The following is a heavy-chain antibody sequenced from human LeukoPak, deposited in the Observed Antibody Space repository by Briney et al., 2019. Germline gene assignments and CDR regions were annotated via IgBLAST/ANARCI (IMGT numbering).Heavy chain of an antibody. CDR2: IRKKTYGGTT. J-gene: IGHJ4*02. CDR1: GFTFSSYA. D-gene: IGHD2-15*01. V-gene: IGHV3-49*03. Sequence: SGGSLRLSCAASGFTFSSYAMSWFRQAPGKGLEWVGFIRKKTYGGTTEVAASVKDRFTISRDDSKSIAYLQMNSLKTEDTAVYYCSRDGETCNSGSCYSGYWGQGALVTVSS. CDR3: SRDGETCNSGSCYSGY.